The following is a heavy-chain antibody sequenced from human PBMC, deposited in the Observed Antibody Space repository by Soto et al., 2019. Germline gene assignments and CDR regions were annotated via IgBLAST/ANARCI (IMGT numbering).Heavy chain of an antibody. D-gene: IGHD3-22*01. V-gene: IGHV3-30*18. CDR3: AKDRLYMSMTCFDY. Sequence: QVQLVESGGGVVQPGRSLRLSCAASGFTFSSFAMHWVRQAPGKGLEWVAVLSYDGSDKYYADSVRGRFAISRDTSRNTLFLQMNSLRAEDTAVYYCAKDRLYMSMTCFDYWGQGALVTVSS. CDR1: GFTFSSFA. CDR2: LSYDGSDK. J-gene: IGHJ4*02.